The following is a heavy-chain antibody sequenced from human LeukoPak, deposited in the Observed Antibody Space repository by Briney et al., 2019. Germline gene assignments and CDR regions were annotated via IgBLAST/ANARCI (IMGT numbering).Heavy chain of an antibody. CDR1: GFTFSSYA. Sequence: GGSLRLSCAASGFTFSSYAMSWVRQAPGKGLGWVSAISGSGGSTYYADSVKGRFTISRDNSKNTLYLQMNSLRAEDTAVYYCAKGVRFADYYYMDVWGKGTTVTVSS. V-gene: IGHV3-23*01. D-gene: IGHD3-3*01. CDR2: ISGSGGST. CDR3: AKGVRFADYYYMDV. J-gene: IGHJ6*03.